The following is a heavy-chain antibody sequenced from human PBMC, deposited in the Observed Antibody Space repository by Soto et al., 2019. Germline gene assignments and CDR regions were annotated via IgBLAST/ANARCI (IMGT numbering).Heavy chain of an antibody. J-gene: IGHJ3*02. D-gene: IGHD3-10*01. CDR2: IHFSEST. Sequence: ETLALSCLVSGASISTSNYYWAWIRQPPGKALEWIGSIHFSESTYYNPSLLSRVTISVDTSQNQISLSLGSVTAADTAVYYSARARGSRNRNAFNIWGNGTTVTV. CDR3: ARARGSRNRNAFNI. V-gene: IGHV4-39*01. CDR1: GASISTSNYY.